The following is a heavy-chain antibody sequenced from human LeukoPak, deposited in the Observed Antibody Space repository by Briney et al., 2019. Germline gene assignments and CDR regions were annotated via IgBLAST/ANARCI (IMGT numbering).Heavy chain of an antibody. D-gene: IGHD5-24*01. Sequence: PSETLSLTCTVSGGSISSYYWSWIRQPPGKGLEWIGYTYYSGSTNYNPSLKSRVTISVDTSKNQFSLKLSSVTAADTAVYYCARSAGGDGHNFDYWGQGTLVTVSS. CDR2: TYYSGST. CDR3: ARSAGGDGHNFDY. CDR1: GGSISSYY. J-gene: IGHJ4*02. V-gene: IGHV4-59*01.